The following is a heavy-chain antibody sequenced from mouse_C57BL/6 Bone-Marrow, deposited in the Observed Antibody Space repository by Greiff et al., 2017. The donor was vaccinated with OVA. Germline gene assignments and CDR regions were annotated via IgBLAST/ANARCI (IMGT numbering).Heavy chain of an antibody. CDR3: ARHYDYDGTEYYYAMDY. D-gene: IGHD2-4*01. Sequence: VKLQESGPGLVQPSQSLSITCTVSGFSLTSYGVHWVRQSPGKGLEWLGVIWSGGSTDYNAAFISRLSISKDNSKSQVFFKMNSLQADDTAIYYWARHYDYDGTEYYYAMDYWGQGTSVTVSS. J-gene: IGHJ4*01. CDR1: GFSLTSYG. CDR2: IWSGGST. V-gene: IGHV2-2*01.